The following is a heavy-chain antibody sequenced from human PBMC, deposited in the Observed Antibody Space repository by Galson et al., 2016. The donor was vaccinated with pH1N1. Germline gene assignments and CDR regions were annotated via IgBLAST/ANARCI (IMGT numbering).Heavy chain of an antibody. CDR2: IPHRGST. CDR1: GGSFTNYC. V-gene: IGHV4-34*01. J-gene: IGHJ5*02. Sequence: SETLSLTCAAYGGSFTNYCWTWIRQPPGKGLEWIGEIPHRGSTNDNPSLKSRVTLSMDTSKRQVSLKLRSVTAADTAVYLCARESSEWLIISGHRVELNWFDPWGQGTLVTVSS. CDR3: ARESSEWLIISGHRVELNWFDP. D-gene: IGHD3-3*01.